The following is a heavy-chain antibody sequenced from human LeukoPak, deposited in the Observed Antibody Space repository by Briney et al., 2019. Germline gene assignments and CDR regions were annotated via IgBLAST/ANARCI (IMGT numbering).Heavy chain of an antibody. V-gene: IGHV3-7*01. J-gene: IGHJ4*02. Sequence: DSMKGRFTISRDNAKDSLYLQMNSLRAEDTAVYYCATSEKMTLYYFDDWGQGTLVTVSS. CDR3: ATSEKMTLYYFDD.